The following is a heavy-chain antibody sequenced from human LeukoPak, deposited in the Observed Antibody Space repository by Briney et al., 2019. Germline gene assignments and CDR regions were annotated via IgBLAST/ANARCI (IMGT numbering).Heavy chain of an antibody. J-gene: IGHJ4*02. CDR3: AGTDRLVGLFDY. D-gene: IGHD2-8*02. CDR2: IYYSRST. V-gene: IGHV4-31*03. Sequence: PSETLSLTCTVSGGSISSGGYYWSWIRQHPGKGLEWIGYIYYSRSTYYNPSLKSRVTISVDTSKNQFSLKLSSVTAADTAVYYCAGTDRLVGLFDYWGQGTLVTVSS. CDR1: GGSISSGGYY.